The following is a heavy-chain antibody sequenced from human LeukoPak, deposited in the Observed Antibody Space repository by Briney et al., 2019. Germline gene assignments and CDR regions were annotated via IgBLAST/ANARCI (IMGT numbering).Heavy chain of an antibody. D-gene: IGHD6-13*01. V-gene: IGHV3-48*03. CDR1: GFTFSSYE. CDR2: ISSSGSTI. CDR3: ARSSSWYLF. Sequence: PGGSLRLSCAASGFTFSSYEMNWVRQAPGKGLEWVSYISSSGSTIYYAGSVKGRFTISRDNAKNSLYLQMNSLRAEDTAVYYCARSSSWYLFWGQGTLVTVSS. J-gene: IGHJ4*02.